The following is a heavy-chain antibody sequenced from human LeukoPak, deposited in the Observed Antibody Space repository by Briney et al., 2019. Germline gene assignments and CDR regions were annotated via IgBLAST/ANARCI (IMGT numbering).Heavy chain of an antibody. D-gene: IGHD3-10*01. CDR2: IYYSGST. CDR1: GGSVSSGSYY. V-gene: IGHV4-61*01. J-gene: IGHJ4*02. Sequence: SETLSLTCTVSGGSVSSGSYYWSWLRQPPGKGLEWSGYIYYSGSTNYNPSLKSRVTISVDTSKNQFSLKLSSETAADTAVYYCASRGRQTTGFDYWGQGTLVTVSS. CDR3: ASRGRQTTGFDY.